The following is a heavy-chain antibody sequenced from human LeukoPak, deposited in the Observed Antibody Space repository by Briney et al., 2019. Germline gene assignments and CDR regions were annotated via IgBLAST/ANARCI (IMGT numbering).Heavy chain of an antibody. D-gene: IGHD6-13*01. CDR1: GGSISSYY. J-gene: IGHJ6*03. CDR2: IYYSGST. CDR3: ARGKYSSSWPSGYYYYYMDV. Sequence: PSETLSLTCTVSGGSISSYYWSWIRQPPGKGLEWIGYIYYSGSTNYNPSLKSRVTISVDTSKNQFSLKLSSVTAADTAVYYCARGKYSSSWPSGYYYYYMDVWGKGTTVTVSS. V-gene: IGHV4-59*01.